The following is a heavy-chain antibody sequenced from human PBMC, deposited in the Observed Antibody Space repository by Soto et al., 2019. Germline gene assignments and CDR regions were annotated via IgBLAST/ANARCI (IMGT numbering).Heavy chain of an antibody. J-gene: IGHJ4*02. CDR2: IYTSGST. CDR1: GDSMTKYY. Sequence: TLSLTCNVSGDSMTKYYWSWIRQPAGKGLEWIGRIYTSGSTNYNPSLKSRVTMSIDTSNNHFSLNLKSVTAADTAVYYCARTVGAAYYFDFWGQGALVTVSS. V-gene: IGHV4-4*07. CDR3: ARTVGAAYYFDF. D-gene: IGHD1-26*01.